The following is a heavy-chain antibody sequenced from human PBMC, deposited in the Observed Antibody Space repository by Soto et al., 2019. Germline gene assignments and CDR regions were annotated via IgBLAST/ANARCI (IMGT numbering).Heavy chain of an antibody. Sequence: QVQLQESGPGLVKPSGTLSLTCAVSGGSISSSNWWSWVRQPPGKGLEWIGEIYHSGSTNYNPSLKSRVTISVDKSKNKFSLKLSSVTAADTAVYYCARMALEQQLVRMDYGMDVWGQGTTVTVSS. J-gene: IGHJ6*02. D-gene: IGHD6-13*01. CDR1: GGSISSSNW. V-gene: IGHV4-4*02. CDR3: ARMALEQQLVRMDYGMDV. CDR2: IYHSGST.